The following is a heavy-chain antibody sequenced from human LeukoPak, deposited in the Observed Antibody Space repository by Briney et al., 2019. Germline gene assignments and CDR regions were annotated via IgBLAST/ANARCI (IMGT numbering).Heavy chain of an antibody. V-gene: IGHV5-51*01. CDR3: ARHGAEMATIPYYYYMDV. J-gene: IGHJ6*03. CDR2: IYPGDSDT. D-gene: IGHD5-24*01. Sequence: GESLKISCKGSGYSLTSYWIGWVRQMPGKGLEWMGIIYPGDSDTRYSPSFQGQVTISADKSISTAYLQWSSLKASDTAMYYCARHGAEMATIPYYYYMDVWGKGTTVTVSS. CDR1: GYSLTSYW.